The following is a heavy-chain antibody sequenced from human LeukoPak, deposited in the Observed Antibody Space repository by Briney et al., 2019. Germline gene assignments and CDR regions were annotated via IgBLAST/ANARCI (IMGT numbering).Heavy chain of an antibody. J-gene: IGHJ4*02. CDR1: GGTFSSYA. CDR3: ARDLVSCSSTSCHHPYYFDY. V-gene: IGHV1-69*05. Sequence: SVKVSCKASGGTFSSYAISWVRQAPGQGLEWMGGIIPIFGTANYAQKLQGRVTMTTDTSTSTAYMELRSLRSDDTAVYYCARDLVSCSSTSCHHPYYFDYWGQGTLVTVSS. D-gene: IGHD2-2*01. CDR2: IIPIFGTA.